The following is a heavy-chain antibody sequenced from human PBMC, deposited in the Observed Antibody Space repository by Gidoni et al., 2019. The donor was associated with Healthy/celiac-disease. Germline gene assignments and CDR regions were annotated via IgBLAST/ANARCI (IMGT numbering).Heavy chain of an antibody. CDR1: GGTVSIYA. CDR2: IIPIFGTA. Sequence: QVQLVQSGAEVKKPGSSVKVSCQASGGTVSIYAISWVRQAPGQGLEWMGGIIPIFGTANYAQKFQGRVTITADESTSTAYMELSSLRSEDTAVYYCARSGYCSSTSCYMYYGMDVWGQGTTVTVSS. V-gene: IGHV1-69*01. J-gene: IGHJ6*02. D-gene: IGHD2-2*02. CDR3: ARSGYCSSTSCYMYYGMDV.